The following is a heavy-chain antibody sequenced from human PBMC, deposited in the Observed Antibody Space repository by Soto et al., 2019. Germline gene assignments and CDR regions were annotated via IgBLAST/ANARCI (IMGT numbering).Heavy chain of an antibody. Sequence: ASVKVSCKASGYTFTGYYMHWVRQAPGQGLEWMGWINPNSGGTNYAQKFQGWVTMTRDTSISTAYMELSRLRSDDTAVYYCARGSRGHCSSTSCRDSKEQNWFDPWGQGTLVTVSS. CDR2: INPNSGGT. V-gene: IGHV1-2*04. CDR1: GYTFTGYY. CDR3: ARGSRGHCSSTSCRDSKEQNWFDP. D-gene: IGHD2-2*01. J-gene: IGHJ5*02.